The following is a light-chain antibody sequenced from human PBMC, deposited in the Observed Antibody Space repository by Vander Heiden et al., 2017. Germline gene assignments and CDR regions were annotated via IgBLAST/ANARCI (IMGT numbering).Light chain of an antibody. J-gene: IGKJ4*01. CDR2: DAS. V-gene: IGKV3-11*01. CDR3: QHRSNWPT. CDR1: QSIRSY. Sequence: EIVLTQSPATLSLSPGERATLSCRASQSIRSYLAWYQHKPGQPPRLLMYDASNRATGIPARFSGSGSGTDFTLTISSLEAEDFAVYYCQHRSNWPTFGGGSKVEIK.